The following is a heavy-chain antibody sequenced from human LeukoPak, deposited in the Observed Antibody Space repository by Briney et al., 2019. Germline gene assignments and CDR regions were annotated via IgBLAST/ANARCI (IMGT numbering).Heavy chain of an antibody. CDR1: GGSISSYY. CDR2: IYYSGST. CDR3: ARWDYGSETYGLDY. V-gene: IGHV4-59*01. J-gene: IGHJ4*02. Sequence: SETLSLTCTVSGGSISSYYWSWIRQPPGKGLEWIGYIYYSGSTNYNPSLKSRVTISVDTSKNQFPLKLSSVTAADTAVYYCARWDYGSETYGLDYWGQGTLVTVSS. D-gene: IGHD3-10*01.